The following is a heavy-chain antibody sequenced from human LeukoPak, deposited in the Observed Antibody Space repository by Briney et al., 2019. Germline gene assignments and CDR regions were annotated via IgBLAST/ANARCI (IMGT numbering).Heavy chain of an antibody. J-gene: IGHJ3*02. CDR2: IYYSGST. D-gene: IGHD5-24*01. CDR3: ARRRGWLHDVYAFDI. CDR1: GGSISSYY. V-gene: IGHV4-59*01. Sequence: PSETLSLTCTVSGGSISSYYWSWIRQPPGKGLEWIGYIYYSGSTNYNPSLKSRVTISVDTSKNQFSLKLSSVTAADTAVYYCARRRGWLHDVYAFDIWGQGTMVTVSS.